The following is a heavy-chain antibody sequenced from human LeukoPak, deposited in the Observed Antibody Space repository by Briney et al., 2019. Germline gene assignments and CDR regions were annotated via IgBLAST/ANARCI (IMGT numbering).Heavy chain of an antibody. CDR3: ARGCSRTNCPGAFDI. D-gene: IGHD2-2*01. J-gene: IGHJ3*02. CDR1: GYTFTGYY. CDR2: INPNSGGT. Sequence: ASVKVSCKTSGYTFTGYYMHWVRQAPGQGLEWMGWINPNSGGTNYAQNFQGWVTMTRDTSISTVYMELSRLRSDDMAVYYCARGCSRTNCPGAFDIWGQGTLVTVSS. V-gene: IGHV1-2*04.